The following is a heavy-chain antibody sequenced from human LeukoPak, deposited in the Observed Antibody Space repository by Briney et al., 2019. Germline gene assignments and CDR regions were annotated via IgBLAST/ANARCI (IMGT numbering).Heavy chain of an antibody. V-gene: IGHV3-21*01. D-gene: IGHD1-26*01. J-gene: IGHJ4*02. CDR2: ISSGSGYI. CDR3: ARGYSGSYYFSDY. Sequence: TGGSLRLSCAASGFTFSSYSMNWVRQAPGKGLEWVSSISSGSGYIYYADSVKGRFTISRDNAKNSLYLQMNSLRAEDTGVYYCARGYSGSYYFSDYWGQGTLVTVSS. CDR1: GFTFSSYS.